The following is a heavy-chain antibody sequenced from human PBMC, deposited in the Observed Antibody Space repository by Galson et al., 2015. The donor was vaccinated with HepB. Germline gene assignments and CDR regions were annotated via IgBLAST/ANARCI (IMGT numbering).Heavy chain of an antibody. CDR1: GGSFSGYY. D-gene: IGHD2-2*01. Sequence: SETLSLTCAVYGGSFSGYYWSWIRQPPGKGLEWIGEINHSGSTNYNPSLKSRATISVDTSKNQFSLKLSSVTAADTAVYYCARWGKAEREGKYQLLEYVDYWGQGTLVTVSS. V-gene: IGHV4-34*01. CDR3: ARWGKAEREGKYQLLEYVDY. CDR2: INHSGST. J-gene: IGHJ4*02.